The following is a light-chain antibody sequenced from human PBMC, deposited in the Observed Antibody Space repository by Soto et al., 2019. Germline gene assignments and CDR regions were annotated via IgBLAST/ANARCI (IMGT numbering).Light chain of an antibody. CDR1: SSDVGGYNY. CDR3: CSYAGSYTLV. CDR2: DVS. V-gene: IGLV2-11*01. Sequence: QSALTQPRSVSGSPGQSVTISCTGNSSDVGGYNYVSWYQQHPGKAPKLMIYDVSKRPSGVPDRFSGSKSGNTASLTISGLQAEDEADYYCCSYAGSYTLVFGGRTKVTVL. J-gene: IGLJ2*01.